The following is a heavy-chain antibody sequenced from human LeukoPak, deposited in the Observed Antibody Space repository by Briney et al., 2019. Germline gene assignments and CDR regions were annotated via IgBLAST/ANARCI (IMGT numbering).Heavy chain of an antibody. CDR2: ISGSGGST. V-gene: IGHV3-23*01. CDR3: AKDQDYGDYLKMGWFDP. Sequence: GGSLRLSCAASGFTFSSYAMSWVRQAPGKGLEWVSAISGSGGSTYYADSVKGRFTISRDNSKNTLYLQMNSLRAEDTAVYYCAKDQDYGDYLKMGWFDPWGQGTLVTVSS. J-gene: IGHJ5*02. D-gene: IGHD4-17*01. CDR1: GFTFSSYA.